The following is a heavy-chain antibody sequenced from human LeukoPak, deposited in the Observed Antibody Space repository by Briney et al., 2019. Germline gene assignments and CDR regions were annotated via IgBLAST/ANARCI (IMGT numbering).Heavy chain of an antibody. V-gene: IGHV4-59*01. CDR3: ARGQKQQLVPQYWYFDL. J-gene: IGHJ2*01. CDR2: VYFSGST. CDR1: GGSIRSSY. D-gene: IGHD6-13*01. Sequence: SETLSLTCTVSGGSIRSSYWSWIRQPPGKGLEWIGYVYFSGSTNYNPSLKSRVTMSVDTSKNQFSLKLSSVTAADAAVYYCARGQKQQLVPQYWYFDLWGRGTLVTVSS.